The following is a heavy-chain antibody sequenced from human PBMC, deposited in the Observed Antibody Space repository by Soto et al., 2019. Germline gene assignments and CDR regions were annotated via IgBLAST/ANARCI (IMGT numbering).Heavy chain of an antibody. CDR3: ARGRYGDY. J-gene: IGHJ4*02. Sequence: QIHLVQSGAEVKKPGASVKVSCKGSGYGFTTYGITWVRQAPGQGLEWMAWISAHNGNTNYAKKPQGRVTVTRDTSTSTAYMELRSLRSDDTAVYYCARGRYGDYWGQGALVTVSS. CDR2: ISAHNGNT. V-gene: IGHV1-18*01. CDR1: GYGFTTYG. D-gene: IGHD1-1*01.